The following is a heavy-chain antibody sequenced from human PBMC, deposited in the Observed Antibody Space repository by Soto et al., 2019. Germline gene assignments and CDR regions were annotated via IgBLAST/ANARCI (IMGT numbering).Heavy chain of an antibody. J-gene: IGHJ4*02. V-gene: IGHV3-21*01. CDR3: ARGYYNILTGYYWDY. Sequence: EVQLVESGGGLVKPGGSLRLSCAASGFTFSSYSMNWVRQAPGKGLEWVSSISSSSSYIYYADSVKGRFTNSRDNAKNSLYLQMNSMRAEDTAVYYCARGYYNILTGYYWDYWGQGSLVTVSS. D-gene: IGHD3-9*01. CDR2: ISSSSSYI. CDR1: GFTFSSYS.